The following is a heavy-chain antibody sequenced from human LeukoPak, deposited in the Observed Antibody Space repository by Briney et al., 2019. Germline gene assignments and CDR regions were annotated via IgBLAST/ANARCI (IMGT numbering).Heavy chain of an antibody. Sequence: QPGRSLTLSCAPSGFTFSNYEMHSVRHSPGKWLEWVSYISSSGSDIFHADCVKGRFPLSRHNAKHSLYLHMYRLRAEDTAVLVCARDYGGSSLFDYWGRGTVVTVSS. V-gene: IGHV3-48*03. D-gene: IGHD4-23*01. CDR2: ISSSGSDI. CDR3: ARDYGGSSLFDY. CDR1: GFTFSNYE. J-gene: IGHJ4*02.